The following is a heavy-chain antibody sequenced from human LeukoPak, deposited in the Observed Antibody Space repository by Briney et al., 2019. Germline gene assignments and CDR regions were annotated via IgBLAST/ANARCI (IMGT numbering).Heavy chain of an antibody. Sequence: PSESLSLTCSVSGGSISNYYRSWIRQPAGKGLEWIADIHTSENTNYKPSLKSRVTISVDTSKNQFSLKLSSVTAADTAVYYCARQRQNDYGSGSYLFRGWFDPWGQGTLVTVSS. CDR2: IHTSENT. D-gene: IGHD3-10*01. J-gene: IGHJ5*02. V-gene: IGHV4-4*07. CDR3: ARQRQNDYGSGSYLFRGWFDP. CDR1: GGSISNYY.